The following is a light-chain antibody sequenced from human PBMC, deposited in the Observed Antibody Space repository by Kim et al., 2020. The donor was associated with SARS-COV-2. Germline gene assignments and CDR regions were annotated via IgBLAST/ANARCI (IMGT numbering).Light chain of an antibody. Sequence: SYELTQPPSVSVTPGKTARITCGGNNIGCKSVHWYQQKPGQAPVLVIYHDSDRPSGIPERFSGANSGNTATLTISTIEAGDEADYYCQVWDTGDHREVFG. CDR2: HDS. J-gene: IGLJ3*02. V-gene: IGLV3-21*04. CDR3: QVWDTGDHREV. CDR1: NIGCKS.